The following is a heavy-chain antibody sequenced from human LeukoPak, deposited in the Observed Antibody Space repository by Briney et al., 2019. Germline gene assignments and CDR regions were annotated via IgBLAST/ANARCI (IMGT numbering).Heavy chain of an antibody. D-gene: IGHD3-22*01. CDR1: GYTFTSYG. Sequence: ASVKVSCKASGYTFTSYGINWVRQAPGQGLEWMGCISAYNGNTNYAQKLQGRVTMTTDTSTSTAYMELRSLRSDDTAVYYCASIGDYYDSSGYYYFYAFDIWGQGTMVTVSS. CDR2: ISAYNGNT. V-gene: IGHV1-18*01. CDR3: ASIGDYYDSSGYYYFYAFDI. J-gene: IGHJ3*02.